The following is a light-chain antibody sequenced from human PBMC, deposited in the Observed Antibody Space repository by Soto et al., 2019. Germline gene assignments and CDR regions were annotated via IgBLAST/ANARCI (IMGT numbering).Light chain of an antibody. CDR1: RSNIGAGYD. Sequence: QSVLTQPPSLSGAPGQRVTISCTGSRSNIGAGYDVHWYQQLPGTAPKLLIYGNNNRPSGVPDRFSGSKSGTSASLAITGLQDEDEADYFCQSYDSSLRGLVFGGGTKLTVL. J-gene: IGLJ2*01. V-gene: IGLV1-40*01. CDR2: GNN. CDR3: QSYDSSLRGLV.